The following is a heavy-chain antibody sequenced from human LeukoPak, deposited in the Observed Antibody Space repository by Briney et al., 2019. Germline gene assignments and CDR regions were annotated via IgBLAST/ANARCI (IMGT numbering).Heavy chain of an antibody. CDR3: ARLPLGSSSYFDY. Sequence: KPSETPSLTCTVSGGSISSSSYYWGWIRQPPGKGLEWIGSIYYSGSTYYNPSLKSRVTISVDTSKNQFSLKLSSVTAADTAVYYCARLPLGSSSYFDYWGQGTLVTVSS. CDR1: GGSISSSSYY. D-gene: IGHD6-6*01. J-gene: IGHJ4*02. CDR2: IYYSGST. V-gene: IGHV4-39*01.